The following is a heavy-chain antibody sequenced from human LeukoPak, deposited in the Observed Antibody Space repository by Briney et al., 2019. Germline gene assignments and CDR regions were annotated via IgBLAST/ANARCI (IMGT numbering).Heavy chain of an antibody. CDR2: IRYDGSNK. CDR1: GFTFSSYG. Sequence: QSGGSLRLSCAASGFTFSSYGMHWVRQAPGKGLEWVAFIRYDGSNKYYADSVKGRFTISRDNSKNTLYLQMNSLRAEDTAVYYCAKGLGSSGYYHYYYYMDVWGKGTTVTVSS. CDR3: AKGLGSSGYYHYYYYMDV. D-gene: IGHD3-22*01. J-gene: IGHJ6*03. V-gene: IGHV3-30*02.